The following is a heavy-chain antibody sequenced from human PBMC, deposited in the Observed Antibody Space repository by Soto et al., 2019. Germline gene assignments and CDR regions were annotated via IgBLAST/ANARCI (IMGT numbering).Heavy chain of an antibody. Sequence: EVQLVETGGDLIQPGGSLRLSCAASGFTVSSDSMTWVRQAPGKGLEWISIIYSDNNTDYADSVKGRFTISSDTYTNILYLKMNSLRAEDKAEKYCARHYSAMGVWGQGTMVTVSS. J-gene: IGHJ6*02. CDR1: GFTVSSDS. V-gene: IGHV3-53*02. CDR3: ARHYSAMGV. CDR2: IYSDNNT.